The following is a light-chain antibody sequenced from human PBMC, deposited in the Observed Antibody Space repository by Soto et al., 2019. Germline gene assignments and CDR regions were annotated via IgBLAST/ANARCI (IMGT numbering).Light chain of an antibody. V-gene: IGKV3-20*01. Sequence: EIVLTQSPGTLPLSPGERATLSCRASQSVSSNYLAWYQQKLGQAPRLLLYGASSMATGIPDRFSGSGCGTDFTLTISRLEPEDFGVYYCQQYGGSPLVAFGGGTKVEIK. CDR1: QSVSSNY. CDR2: GAS. CDR3: QQYGGSPLVA. J-gene: IGKJ4*01.